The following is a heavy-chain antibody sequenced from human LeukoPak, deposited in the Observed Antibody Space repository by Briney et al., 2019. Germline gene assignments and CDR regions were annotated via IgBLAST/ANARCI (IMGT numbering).Heavy chain of an antibody. CDR1: GGSISSSSYY. V-gene: IGHV4-39*01. Sequence: SETLSLTCTVSGGSISSSSYYWGWIRQPPGKGLEWIGSIYYSGSTYYNPSLKSRVTISVDTSKNQFSLELSSVTAADTAVYYCARLPNYDFWSGYTDGDWFDPWGQGTLVTVSS. CDR3: ARLPNYDFWSGYTDGDWFDP. CDR2: IYYSGST. J-gene: IGHJ5*02. D-gene: IGHD3-3*01.